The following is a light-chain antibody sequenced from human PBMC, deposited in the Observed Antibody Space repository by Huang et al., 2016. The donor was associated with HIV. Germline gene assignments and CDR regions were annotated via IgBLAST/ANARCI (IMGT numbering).Light chain of an antibody. CDR2: WAA. V-gene: IGKV4-1*01. Sequence: DIVMTQSPDSLAVSLGERATINCKSSQSVLYRSKNKNYLAWYQQKPGQPPKLLIYWAATRESGVPYRFTGSGSGTDFSLTISSLQAEDVAVYYCQQYDTSPWTFGQGTKVEIK. CDR1: QSVLYRSKNKNY. CDR3: QQYDTSPWT. J-gene: IGKJ1*01.